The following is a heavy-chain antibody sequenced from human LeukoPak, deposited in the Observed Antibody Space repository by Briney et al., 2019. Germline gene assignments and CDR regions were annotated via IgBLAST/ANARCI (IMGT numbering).Heavy chain of an antibody. D-gene: IGHD6-13*01. Sequence: GSLRLSCAAPGFTFDDYGMRWGRQTPGEGLGWVSGINWNGGRTGYADSVKGRVIICRDNAKNSLYLQMNSLRAEDTALYYCARVGSSSWYGGFDPWGQGTLVTVSS. V-gene: IGHV3-20*04. J-gene: IGHJ5*02. CDR3: ARVGSSSWYGGFDP. CDR2: INWNGGRT. CDR1: GFTFDDYG.